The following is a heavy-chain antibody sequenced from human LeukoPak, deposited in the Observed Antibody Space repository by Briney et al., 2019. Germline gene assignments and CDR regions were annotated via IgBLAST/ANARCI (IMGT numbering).Heavy chain of an antibody. Sequence: GGSLRLSCAASGFTFSDYYMSWIRQAPGKGLEWVSYISSSGSTIYYVDSVKGRFTISRDNAKNSLYLQMNSLRAEDTAVYYCARGSLEWLFLLDPWGQGTLVTVSS. J-gene: IGHJ5*02. CDR2: ISSSGSTI. V-gene: IGHV3-11*01. CDR3: ARGSLEWLFLLDP. CDR1: GFTFSDYY. D-gene: IGHD3-3*01.